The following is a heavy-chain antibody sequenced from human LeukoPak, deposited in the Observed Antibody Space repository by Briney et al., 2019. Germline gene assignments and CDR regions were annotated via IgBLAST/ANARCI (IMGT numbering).Heavy chain of an antibody. CDR1: GFAFDEHG. CDR2: INWSSGST. J-gene: IGHJ4*02. V-gene: IGHV3-20*04. Sequence: GGSLRLSCTASGFAFDEHGMSWVRQVPGKGLEWVSGINWSSGSTGCADPLRGRFTISRDNAKNSLYLQMDSLRAEDTALYYCARAPITSPFYFDYWGQGTLVTVSS. CDR3: ARAPITSPFYFDY. D-gene: IGHD2-2*01.